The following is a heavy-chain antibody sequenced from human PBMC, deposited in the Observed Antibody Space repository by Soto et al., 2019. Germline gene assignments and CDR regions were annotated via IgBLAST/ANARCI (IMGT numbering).Heavy chain of an antibody. CDR1: GGTFSNYT. D-gene: IGHD6-6*01. V-gene: IGHV1-69*02. CDR3: ARVPGNAARLPDY. CDR2: IIPILGLS. Sequence: SVKVSCKASGGTFSNYTISWVRQAPGQGLEWTGRIIPILGLSNYAQKFHGRVTITADRSTSTAYMELSSLRLKDRAIFSSARVPGNAARLPDYWGQGTLVTVSS. J-gene: IGHJ4*02.